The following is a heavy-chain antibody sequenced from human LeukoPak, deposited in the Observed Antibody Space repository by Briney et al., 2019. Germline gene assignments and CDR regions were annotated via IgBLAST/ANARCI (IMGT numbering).Heavy chain of an antibody. V-gene: IGHV4-39*07. CDR3: ARGFNWFDP. J-gene: IGHJ5*02. Sequence: SETLSLTCTVSGGSIGSSSYYWGWIRQPPGKGLEWIGSIYYSGSTYYNPSLKSRVTISVDTSKNQFSLKLSSVTAADTAVYYCARGFNWFDPWGRGTLVTVTS. CDR1: GGSIGSSSYY. CDR2: IYYSGST.